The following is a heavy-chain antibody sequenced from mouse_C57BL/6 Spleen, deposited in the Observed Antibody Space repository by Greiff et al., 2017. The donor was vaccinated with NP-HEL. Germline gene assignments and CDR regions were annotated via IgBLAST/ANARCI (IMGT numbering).Heavy chain of an antibody. Sequence: VQLQQPGAELVKPGASVKLSCKASGYTFTSYWMHWVKQRPGRGLEWIGRIDPNSGGTKYNEKFKSKATMTVDKPSSTAYMQLSSLTSEDSAVYYCARVITTVVATRWYFDVWGTGTTVTVSS. CDR2: IDPNSGGT. CDR3: ARVITTVVATRWYFDV. J-gene: IGHJ1*03. CDR1: GYTFTSYW. V-gene: IGHV1-72*01. D-gene: IGHD1-1*01.